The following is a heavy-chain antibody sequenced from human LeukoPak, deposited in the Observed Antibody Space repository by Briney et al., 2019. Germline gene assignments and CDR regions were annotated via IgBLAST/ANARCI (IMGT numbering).Heavy chain of an antibody. V-gene: IGHV3-23*01. Sequence: PGGSLRLSCAASGFTFSSYAMYWFGQAPGKGRGWVSGFFGSGGSTHYADSVKGRFTISRDNSKNTVYLQMNSLRAEDTAVYYCAKTTTGYSSGRFPGWPVDYWGQGTLVTVSS. CDR2: FFGSGGST. D-gene: IGHD6-19*01. J-gene: IGHJ4*02. CDR3: AKTTTGYSSGRFPGWPVDY. CDR1: GFTFSSYA.